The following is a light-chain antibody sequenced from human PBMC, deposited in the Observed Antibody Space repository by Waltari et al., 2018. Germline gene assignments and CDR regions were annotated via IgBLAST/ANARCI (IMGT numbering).Light chain of an antibody. CDR2: DAS. CDR1: QSVSSY. Sequence: EIVLTQSPATLSLSPGERATLSCRASQSVSSYLTWFQQKPGQAPRLLIYDASNRATGIPARFSGSGSGTDFTLTISSLEPEDFAVYYCHQRSNSPTVGGGSKVEIK. J-gene: IGKJ4*01. CDR3: HQRSNSPT. V-gene: IGKV3-11*01.